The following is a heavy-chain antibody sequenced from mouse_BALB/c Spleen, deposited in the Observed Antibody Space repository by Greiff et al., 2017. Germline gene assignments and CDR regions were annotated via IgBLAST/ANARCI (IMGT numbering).Heavy chain of an antibody. CDR3: FYYYGSSYEGAMDY. J-gene: IGHJ4*01. Sequence: DVQLQESGPELVKPGASVKISCKASGYSFTGYFMNWVKQSHGKSLEWIGRINPYNGDTFYNQKFKGKATLTVDKSSSTAHMELLSLTSEDSAVYYCFYYYGSSYEGAMDYWGQGTSVTVSS. CDR1: GYSFTGYF. CDR2: INPYNGDT. D-gene: IGHD1-1*01. V-gene: IGHV1-37*01.